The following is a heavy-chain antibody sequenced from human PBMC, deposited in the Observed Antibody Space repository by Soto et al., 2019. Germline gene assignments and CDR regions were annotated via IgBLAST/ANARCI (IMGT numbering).Heavy chain of an antibody. J-gene: IGHJ4*02. CDR2: IYYSGST. CDR3: ARHWITMVRGVCHFDY. V-gene: IGHV4-39*01. CDR1: GGCCCRSTYC. D-gene: IGHD3-10*01. Sequence: PSETLSLTCTVGGGCCCRSTYCHGLIRQPPGKGLEWIGSIYYSGSTYYNPSLKSRVTMSVDPSKHQFSLKPISVTGADTAVYYCARHWITMVRGVCHFDYWGQGTLVTVSS.